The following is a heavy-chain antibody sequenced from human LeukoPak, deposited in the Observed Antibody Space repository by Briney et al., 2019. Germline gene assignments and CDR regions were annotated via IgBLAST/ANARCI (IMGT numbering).Heavy chain of an antibody. J-gene: IGHJ6*03. V-gene: IGHV1-69*05. CDR2: IIPMFGAA. Sequence: GSSVKVSCKASGGTFRKFGISWVRQAPGEGLEWMGGIIPMFGAANYAQKFQGRVTITTDESTTTAHMELISLTSDDTAVYFCATEGPNYYMDVWGKGTTVTVSS. CDR3: ATEGPNYYMDV. CDR1: GGTFRKFG.